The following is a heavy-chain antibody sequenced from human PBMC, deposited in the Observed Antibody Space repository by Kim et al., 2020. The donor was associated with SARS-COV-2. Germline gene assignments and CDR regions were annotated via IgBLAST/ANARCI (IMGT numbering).Heavy chain of an antibody. CDR3: ARDHGYCSSTSCYGLLDY. CDR2: ISSSSSYI. D-gene: IGHD2-2*01. J-gene: IGHJ4*02. V-gene: IGHV3-21*01. CDR1: GFTFSSYS. Sequence: GGSLRLSCAASGFTFSSYSMNWVRQAPGKGLEWVSSISSSSSYIYYADSVKGRFTISRDNAKNSLYLQMNSLRAEDTAVYYCARDHGYCSSTSCYGLLDYWGQGTLVTVSS.